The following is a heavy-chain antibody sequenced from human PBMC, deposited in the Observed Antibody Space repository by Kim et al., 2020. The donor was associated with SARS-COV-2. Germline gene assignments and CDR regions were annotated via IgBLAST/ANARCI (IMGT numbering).Heavy chain of an antibody. D-gene: IGHD1-26*01. J-gene: IGHJ6*02. CDR3: ARDNLREGYYYYGIDV. V-gene: IGHV4-31*03. CDR1: GGSISSGGYY. Sequence: SETLSLTCTVSGGSISSGGYYWSWIRQHPGKGLEWIGYIYYSGSTYYNPSLKSRITISVDTSKNQFSLKLSSVTAADTAVYYCARDNLREGYYYYGIDVWGQGTTVTVSS. CDR2: IYYSGST.